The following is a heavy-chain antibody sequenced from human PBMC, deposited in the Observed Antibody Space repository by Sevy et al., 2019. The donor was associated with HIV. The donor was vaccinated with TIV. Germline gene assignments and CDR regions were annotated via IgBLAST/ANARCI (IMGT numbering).Heavy chain of an antibody. CDR3: ARGIFSYGFWREFDY. CDR1: GGSISSFY. CDR2: ISYSGST. V-gene: IGHV4-59*01. D-gene: IGHD5-18*01. Sequence: SETLSLTCTVSGGSISSFYWNWIRQSPGKGLEWIGYISYSGSTNYNPSLKSRVTISVDTSKNQFSLKLSSVTAADTAVYYCARGIFSYGFWREFDYWGQGNLVTVSS. J-gene: IGHJ4*02.